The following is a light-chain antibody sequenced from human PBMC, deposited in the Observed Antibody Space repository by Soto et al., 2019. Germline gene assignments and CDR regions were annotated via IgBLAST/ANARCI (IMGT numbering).Light chain of an antibody. CDR1: QSLSSN. J-gene: IGKJ4*01. V-gene: IGKV3-15*01. Sequence: DIVLTQFPATLSVSPGETATLTCRASQSLSSNLAWYQQRRGQAPRLLMFDTSPSASGTPARFSGSGSGTEFTLTIASLQSEDFAFYYCQQYNHWPRMLSFGGGTKVELK. CDR3: QQYNHWPRMLS. CDR2: DTS.